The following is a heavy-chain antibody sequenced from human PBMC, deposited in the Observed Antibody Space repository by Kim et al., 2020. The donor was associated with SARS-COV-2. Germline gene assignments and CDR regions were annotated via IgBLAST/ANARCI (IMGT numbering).Heavy chain of an antibody. D-gene: IGHD1-1*01. CDR3: ARPGLERRRPYYYYYMDV. CDR2: IYPGDSDT. J-gene: IGHJ6*03. Sequence: GESLKISCKGSGYSFTSYWIGWVRQMPGKGLEWMGIIYPGDSDTRYSPSFQGQVTISADKSISTAYLQWSSLKASDTAMYYCARPGLERRRPYYYYYMDVWGKGTTVTVSS. V-gene: IGHV5-51*01. CDR1: GYSFTSYW.